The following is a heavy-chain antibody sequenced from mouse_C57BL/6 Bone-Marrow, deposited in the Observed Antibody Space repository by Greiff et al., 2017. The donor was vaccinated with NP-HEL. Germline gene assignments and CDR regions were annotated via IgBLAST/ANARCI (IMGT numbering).Heavy chain of an antibody. Sequence: EVKVVESEGGLVQPGSSMKLSCTASGFTFSDYYMAWVRQVPEKGLEWVANINYDGSSTYYPDSLTGRFIISIDNAKNILYLQMRSLKSEDTATYYCAREGGLRRRTYAMDYGGQGTSVTVTA. CDR3: AREGGLRRRTYAMDY. J-gene: IGHJ4*01. CDR1: GFTFSDYY. CDR2: INYDGSST. D-gene: IGHD2-4*01. V-gene: IGHV5-16*01.